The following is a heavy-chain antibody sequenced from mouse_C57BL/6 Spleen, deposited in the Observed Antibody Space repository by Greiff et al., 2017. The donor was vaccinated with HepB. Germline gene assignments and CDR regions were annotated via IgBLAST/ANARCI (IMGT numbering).Heavy chain of an antibody. J-gene: IGHJ1*03. D-gene: IGHD1-1*01. V-gene: IGHV1-59*01. CDR1: GYTLTSYW. CDR3: ARKSYYGSSHWYFDV. Sequence: QVQLQQPGAELVRPGTSVKLSCKASGYTLTSYWMHWVKQRPGQGLEWIGVIDPSDSYTNYNQKFKGKATLTVDPSSSTAYMQLSSLTSEDSAVYYCARKSYYGSSHWYFDVWGTGTTVTVSS. CDR2: IDPSDSYT.